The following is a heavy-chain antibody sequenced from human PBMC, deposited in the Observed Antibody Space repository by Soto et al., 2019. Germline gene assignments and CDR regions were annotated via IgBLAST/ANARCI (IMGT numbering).Heavy chain of an antibody. D-gene: IGHD6-13*01. J-gene: IGHJ5*02. CDR2: IYYSGST. CDR3: AGGYSSSWSGGPNWFDP. V-gene: IGHV4-59*06. Sequence: SETPFPPRTFSCGSIRSFFRSLVPPPPREDLEWIGYIYYSGSTYYNPSLKSRVTISVDTSKNQFSLKLSSVTAADTAVYYCAGGYSSSWSGGPNWFDPWGQGTLVTVSS. CDR1: CGSIRSFF.